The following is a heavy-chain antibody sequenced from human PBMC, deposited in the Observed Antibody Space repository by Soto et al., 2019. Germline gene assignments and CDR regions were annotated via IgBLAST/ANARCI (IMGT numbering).Heavy chain of an antibody. CDR2: ISYDGSNK. Sequence: QVQLVESGGGVVQPGRSLRLCCAASGFTFSSYGMHWVRQAPGKGLEWVAVISYDGSNKYYADSVKGRFTISRDNSKNTLYLQMNSLRAEDTAVYYCAKLHIAAAGTSPFDYWGQGTLVTVSS. CDR3: AKLHIAAAGTSPFDY. D-gene: IGHD6-13*01. J-gene: IGHJ4*02. CDR1: GFTFSSYG. V-gene: IGHV3-30*18.